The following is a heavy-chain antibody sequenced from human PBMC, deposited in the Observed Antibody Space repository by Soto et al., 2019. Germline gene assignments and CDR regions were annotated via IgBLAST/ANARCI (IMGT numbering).Heavy chain of an antibody. V-gene: IGHV6-1*01. CDR3: AKGDNLGPKTGYAFDP. CDR2: TYSRSKWYN. D-gene: IGHD5-12*01. Sequence: PSQTLSLTCAISGDIVSSNTASWNWVSHSPSRGLEWLGRTYSRSKWYNDYAVSVKSRIIINPDTSKNQFSLQLNSVTPEDTAVYYCAKGDNLGPKTGYAFDPWGQGILVTVSS. J-gene: IGHJ5*02. CDR1: GDIVSSNTAS.